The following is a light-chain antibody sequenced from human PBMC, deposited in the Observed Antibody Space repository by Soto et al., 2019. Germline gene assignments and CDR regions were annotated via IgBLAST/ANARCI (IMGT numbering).Light chain of an antibody. Sequence: DIQMTQSPSSLSASVGDRVTITCRSSQGIRSDLGWDQQKSGKAPKRLIYDASSLQSGVPSRFSGSGSGTEFTLTIHSLQPEDFATYYCLQHNSDPYTFGQGTKLEIK. J-gene: IGKJ2*01. CDR1: QGIRSD. V-gene: IGKV1-17*01. CDR2: DAS. CDR3: LQHNSDPYT.